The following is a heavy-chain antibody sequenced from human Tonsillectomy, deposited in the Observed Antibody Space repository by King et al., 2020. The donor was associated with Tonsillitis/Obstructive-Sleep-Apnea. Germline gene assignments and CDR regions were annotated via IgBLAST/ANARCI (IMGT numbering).Heavy chain of an antibody. CDR3: ARQKGGTGDPIDY. CDR2: ISYSGRT. D-gene: IGHD7-27*01. CDR1: GGSVSGSSYY. V-gene: IGHV4-39*01. Sequence: QLQESGPRLVKPSETLSLTCSVSGGSVSGSSYYWGWIRQPPGKGLEWIGRISYSGRTYYNPSPKSRVTISEDTAKNPFSLKLNSVTAADTAVYYCARQKGGTGDPIDYWGQGTLVTVSS. J-gene: IGHJ4*02.